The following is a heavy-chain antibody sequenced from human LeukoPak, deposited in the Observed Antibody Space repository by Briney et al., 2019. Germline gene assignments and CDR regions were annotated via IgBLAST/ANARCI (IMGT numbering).Heavy chain of an antibody. V-gene: IGHV3-23*01. D-gene: IGHD3-10*01. J-gene: IGHJ4*02. CDR3: AKIPGVRGVIFFDY. Sequence: GGSLRLSCAASGFTLSKYAMNWVRQAPGKGLEWVSGIDGSGGRPPSADSVKGRFTISRDNSKNTLYLQMNSLRAEDTAVYYCAKIPGVRGVIFFDYWGQGTLVTVSS. CDR1: GFTLSKYA. CDR2: IDGSGGRP.